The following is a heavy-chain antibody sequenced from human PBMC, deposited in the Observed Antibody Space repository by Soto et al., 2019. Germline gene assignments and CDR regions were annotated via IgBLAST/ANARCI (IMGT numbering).Heavy chain of an antibody. D-gene: IGHD3-16*02. Sequence: TLSLTCTVSGGSISSYYWSWIRQPPGKGLEWIGYIYYSGSTNYNPPLKSRVTISVDTSKNQFSLKLSSVTAADTAVYYCAREREYDYVWGSYRSNTRDAFDIWGQGTMVTVSS. CDR2: IYYSGST. J-gene: IGHJ3*02. V-gene: IGHV4-59*01. CDR3: AREREYDYVWGSYRSNTRDAFDI. CDR1: GGSISSYY.